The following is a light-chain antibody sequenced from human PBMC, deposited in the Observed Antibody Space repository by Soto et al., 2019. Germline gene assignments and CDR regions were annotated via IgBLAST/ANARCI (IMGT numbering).Light chain of an antibody. V-gene: IGLV2-8*01. Sequence: QSVLTQPPSASGSPGQSVTISCTGTSSDVGGYNYVSWYQQHPGKAPKLMIYEVSKRPSGVPDCFSGSKSGNTASLTVSGLQPEDEADYYCSSYAGSSNFVFGTGTKVTVL. J-gene: IGLJ1*01. CDR2: EVS. CDR1: SSDVGGYNY. CDR3: SSYAGSSNFV.